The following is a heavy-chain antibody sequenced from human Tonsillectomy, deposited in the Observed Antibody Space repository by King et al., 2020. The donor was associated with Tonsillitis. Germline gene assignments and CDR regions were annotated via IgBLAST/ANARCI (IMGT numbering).Heavy chain of an antibody. Sequence: QLQESGPGLVKPSETLSLTCTVSGGSISSSSYYWGWIRQSPGKGLQWIGSIYYIGSTYYNPSLKSRVTISVDTSKNQFSLKLNSVTATDTALYYCARPNPGYSSGHDAFDIWGQGTMVTVSS. D-gene: IGHD6-19*01. V-gene: IGHV4-39*01. CDR3: ARPNPGYSSGHDAFDI. CDR2: IYYIGST. CDR1: GGSISSSSYY. J-gene: IGHJ3*02.